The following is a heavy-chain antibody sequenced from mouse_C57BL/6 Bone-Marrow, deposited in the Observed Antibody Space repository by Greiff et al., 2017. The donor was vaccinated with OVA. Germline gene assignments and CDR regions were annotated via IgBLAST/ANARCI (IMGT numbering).Heavy chain of an antibody. J-gene: IGHJ4*01. CDR1: GFTFSDYY. V-gene: IGHV5-12*01. Sequence: EVKLVESGGGLVQPGGSLKLSCAASGFTFSDYYMYWVRQTPEKRLEWVAYISNGGGSTYYPDTVKGRFTISRDNAKNTLYLQMSRLKSEDTAMYYCARGRAMDYWGQGTSVTVSS. CDR2: ISNGGGST. CDR3: ARGRAMDY.